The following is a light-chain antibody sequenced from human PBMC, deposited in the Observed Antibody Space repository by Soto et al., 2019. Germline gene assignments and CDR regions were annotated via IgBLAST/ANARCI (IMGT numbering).Light chain of an antibody. J-gene: IGKJ1*01. CDR1: QPISTW. Sequence: DIQLTQSPPTLSASVGDRVTVSCRASQPISTWLAWYQQKPGKAPKLLIYDASNLESGVPSRFSGSGSGTEFTLTISSLQPDDFATYYCQQYNSYSQTFGQGTKVDIK. V-gene: IGKV1-5*01. CDR2: DAS. CDR3: QQYNSYSQT.